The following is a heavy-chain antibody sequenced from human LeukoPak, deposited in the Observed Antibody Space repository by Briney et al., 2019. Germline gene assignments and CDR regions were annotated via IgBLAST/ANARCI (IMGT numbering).Heavy chain of an antibody. J-gene: IGHJ4*02. V-gene: IGHV3-11*01. Sequence: GGSLRLSCAASGFTFSDYYMSWIRQAPGKGLEWVSYISSSGSTIYYADSVKGRFTISRDNAKNSLYLQMNSLRAEDTAVYYCARARGSYSIEGYYFDYWGQGTLVTVSS. D-gene: IGHD1-26*01. CDR2: ISSSGSTI. CDR1: GFTFSDYY. CDR3: ARARGSYSIEGYYFDY.